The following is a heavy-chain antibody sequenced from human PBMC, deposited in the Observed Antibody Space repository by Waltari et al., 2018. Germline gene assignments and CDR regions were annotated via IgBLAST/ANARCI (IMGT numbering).Heavy chain of an antibody. CDR2: IFYTGNV. CDR1: NGSISPNTYY. D-gene: IGHD2-2*02. Sequence: QLQLQESGPGLVKHSETLSLPCNVANGSISPNTYYWAWIRQPPGKGLEWIGSIFYTGNVYYNPSLQSRVTMSVDTSRNQFSLKLRSVTAADTAVYYCAGRPLYTVVWHGFDYWGRGALVTVSS. V-gene: IGHV4-39*07. CDR3: AGRPLYTVVWHGFDY. J-gene: IGHJ4*02.